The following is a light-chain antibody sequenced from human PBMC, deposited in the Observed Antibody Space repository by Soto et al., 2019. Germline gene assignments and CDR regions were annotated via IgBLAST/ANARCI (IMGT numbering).Light chain of an antibody. V-gene: IGKV1-9*01. Sequence: DIQLTQSPSFLSASVGDRVTVACRASQDISSYLAWYQQKPGKAPKLLIYAASTLQSGVPSRFSGSGSGTEFTLTISSLQPEDFATYYCKQLNSYPLTFGGGTKVEIK. CDR3: KQLNSYPLT. CDR1: QDISSY. J-gene: IGKJ4*01. CDR2: AAS.